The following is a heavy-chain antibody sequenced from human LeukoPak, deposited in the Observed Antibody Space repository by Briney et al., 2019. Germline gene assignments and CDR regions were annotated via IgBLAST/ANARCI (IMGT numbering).Heavy chain of an antibody. D-gene: IGHD3-10*01. J-gene: IGHJ4*02. CDR3: ARVRVGSLLLYYFDY. V-gene: IGHV3-7*01. CDR1: GFTFSSYW. CDR2: IKQDGSEK. Sequence: PGGSLRLSCAASGFTFSSYWMSWVRQAPGKGLEWVANIKQDGSEKYYVDSVKGRFTISRDNAKNSLYLQMNSLRAEDTAVYCCARVRVGSLLLYYFDYWGQGTLVTVSS.